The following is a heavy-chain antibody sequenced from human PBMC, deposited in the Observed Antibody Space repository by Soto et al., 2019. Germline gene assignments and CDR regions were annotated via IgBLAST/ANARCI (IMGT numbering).Heavy chain of an antibody. CDR2: ISAYNGNT. D-gene: IGHD3-16*01. CDR3: ARVGGHSIYYYYGMDV. CDR1: GGTFSSYA. Sequence: GASVKVSCKASGGTFSSYAISWVRQAPGQGLEWMGWISAYNGNTNYAQKLQGRVTMTTDTSTSTAYMELRSLRSDDTAVYYCARVGGHSIYYYYGMDVWGQGTTVTVSS. J-gene: IGHJ6*02. V-gene: IGHV1-18*01.